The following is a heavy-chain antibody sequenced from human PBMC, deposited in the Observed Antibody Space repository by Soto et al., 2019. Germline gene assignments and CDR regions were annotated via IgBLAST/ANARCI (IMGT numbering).Heavy chain of an antibody. V-gene: IGHV3-23*01. D-gene: IGHD4-17*01. Sequence: PGGSLRHSCAASGFPFSSYAMSWVRQAPGKGLEWVSAISGSGGSTYYADSVKGRFTISRDNSKNTLYLQMNSLRAEDTAVYYCAKNDMTTVTTTYYWGQGTLVTVSS. CDR1: GFPFSSYA. CDR3: AKNDMTTVTTTYY. J-gene: IGHJ4*02. CDR2: ISGSGGST.